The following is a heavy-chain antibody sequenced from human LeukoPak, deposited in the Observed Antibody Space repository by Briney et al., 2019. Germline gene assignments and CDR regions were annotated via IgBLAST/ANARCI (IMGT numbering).Heavy chain of an antibody. CDR3: ARQGGSGWPNWFDP. Sequence: SETLSLTCTVSGGSISTYYWSWIRQPPGKGLEWIGYIYISGSTNYNPSLKSRVTISVDTSKNQFSLKLSSVTAADTAVYYCARQGGSGWPNWFDPWGQGTLVTVSS. V-gene: IGHV4-4*09. J-gene: IGHJ5*02. CDR1: GGSISTYY. D-gene: IGHD6-19*01. CDR2: IYISGST.